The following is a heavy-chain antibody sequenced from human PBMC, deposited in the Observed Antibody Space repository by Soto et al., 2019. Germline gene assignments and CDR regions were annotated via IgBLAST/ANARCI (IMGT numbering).Heavy chain of an antibody. V-gene: IGHV1-69*13. Sequence: GASVKVSCKASGGTFSSYAISWVRQAPGQGLEWMGGIIPIFGTANYAQKFQGRVTITADESTSTAYMELSSLRSEDTAVYYCARVFGDYGDYYYYYGMDVWGQGTTVTVSS. CDR2: IIPIFGTA. CDR3: ARVFGDYGDYYYYYGMDV. J-gene: IGHJ6*02. CDR1: GGTFSSYA. D-gene: IGHD4-17*01.